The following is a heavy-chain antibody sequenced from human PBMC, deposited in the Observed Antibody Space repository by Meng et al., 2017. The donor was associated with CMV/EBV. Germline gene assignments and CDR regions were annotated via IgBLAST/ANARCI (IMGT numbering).Heavy chain of an antibody. CDR1: GGSFSGYY. V-gene: IGHV4-34*01. CDR3: ARGGRGSPGFFDY. CDR2: INHSGST. J-gene: IGHJ4*02. D-gene: IGHD5-12*01. Sequence: QVQLQQWGAGLLKPSETLSLTCAVYGGSFSGYYWSLIRQPPGKGLEWIGEINHSGSTNYNPSLKSRVTISVDTSKNSLYLQMNSLRAEDTAVYYCARGGRGSPGFFDYWGQGTLVTVSS.